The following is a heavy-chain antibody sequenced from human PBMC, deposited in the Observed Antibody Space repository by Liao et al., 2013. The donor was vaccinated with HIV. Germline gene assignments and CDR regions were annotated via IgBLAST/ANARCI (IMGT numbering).Heavy chain of an antibody. J-gene: IGHJ3*02. D-gene: IGHD3-10*01. Sequence: QVQLQQWGAGLLKPSETLSLTGAVSGGSFSGYQWSWIRQAPGKGLEWIGEINHSGTTNCNPSLKSRVTMSVDKSKKQFTLKMTSVTAADTAVYYCARGGRGDWPRGPFEIWAQGTLVTVSS. CDR2: INHSGTT. CDR1: GGSFSGYQ. CDR3: ARGGRGDWPRGPFEI. V-gene: IGHV4-34*01.